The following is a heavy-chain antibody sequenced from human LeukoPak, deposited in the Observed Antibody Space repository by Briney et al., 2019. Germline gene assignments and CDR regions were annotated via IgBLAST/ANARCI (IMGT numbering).Heavy chain of an antibody. J-gene: IGHJ6*03. D-gene: IGHD3-10*01. Sequence: GGSLRLSCAASGFTFSSYAMSWVRQAPGRGLEWVANIKEDGSEKYYVDSVKGRFTISRDNAKNSLYLQMNSLRAEDTAVYYCARHVLLWFGELRPGDYYMDVWGKGTTVTISS. CDR3: ARHVLLWFGELRPGDYYMDV. CDR2: IKEDGSEK. V-gene: IGHV3-7*01. CDR1: GFTFSSYA.